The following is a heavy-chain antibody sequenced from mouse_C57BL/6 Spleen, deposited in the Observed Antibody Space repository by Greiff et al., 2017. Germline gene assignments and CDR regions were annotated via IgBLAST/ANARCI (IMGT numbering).Heavy chain of an antibody. Sequence: EVQLQQSGPELVKPGASVKISCKASGYTFTDYYMNWVKQSHGKSLEWIGDINPNNGGTSYNQKFKGKATLTVDKSSSTAYMELRSLTSEDSAVYYCAREGVYYYGSRDWYFDVWGTGTTVTVSS. D-gene: IGHD1-1*01. J-gene: IGHJ1*03. CDR1: GYTFTDYY. CDR3: AREGVYYYGSRDWYFDV. V-gene: IGHV1-26*01. CDR2: INPNNGGT.